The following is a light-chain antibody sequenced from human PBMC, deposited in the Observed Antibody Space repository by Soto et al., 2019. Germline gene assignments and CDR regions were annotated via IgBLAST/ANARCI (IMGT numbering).Light chain of an antibody. CDR3: QHCDSLPLT. CDR1: QDISNS. CDR2: DAS. Sequence: DIQMTQSPSSLSASVGDRFTISCQASQDISNSLNWYQQKPGKAPKLLIYDASNLETGVPSRFSGSGSGTDFTFTISSLQPEDIATYYCQHCDSLPLTFGQGTRLEI. V-gene: IGKV1-33*01. J-gene: IGKJ5*01.